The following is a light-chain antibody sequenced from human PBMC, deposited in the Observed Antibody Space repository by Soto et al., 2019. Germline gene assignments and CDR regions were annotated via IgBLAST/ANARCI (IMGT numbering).Light chain of an antibody. CDR1: QDIGND. Sequence: EIKMTQSPSSLSTSPASRDXITCRASQDIGNDLGWYQQKPGKAPKRLIYLASSLQSGVPSRFSGSRSGTEFTLTINSLQPEDFATYYCLQHYSYSWTFGQGTKVDIK. V-gene: IGKV1-17*01. CDR3: LQHYSYSWT. CDR2: LAS. J-gene: IGKJ1*01.